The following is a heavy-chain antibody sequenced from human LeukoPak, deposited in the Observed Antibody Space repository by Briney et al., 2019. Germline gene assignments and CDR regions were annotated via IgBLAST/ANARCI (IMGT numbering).Heavy chain of an antibody. J-gene: IGHJ4*02. V-gene: IGHV1-69-2*01. D-gene: IGHD2-21*02. Sequence: GATVKISCKASGYTFTDYYMHWVQQAPGKGLEWMGRVDPEDGETIYAEKFQGRVTITADTSTDTAYMELSSLRSEDTAVYYCFLVVTAIPGGDYWGQGALVTVSS. CDR3: FLVVTAIPGGDY. CDR2: VDPEDGET. CDR1: GYTFTDYY.